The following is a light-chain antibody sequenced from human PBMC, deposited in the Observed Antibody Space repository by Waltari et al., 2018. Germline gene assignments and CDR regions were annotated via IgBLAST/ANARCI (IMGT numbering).Light chain of an antibody. CDR1: HSISTW. J-gene: IGKJ2*01. Sequence: DIQMTQSPPSLSASVGAKVTITCRASHSISTWLAWFQLKPGKAPKLLIYKASNLESGVPSRFSGSGSGTEFTLTISSLLPEDFATYYCQQYNSDSHSFGQGTRLEIK. V-gene: IGKV1-5*03. CDR2: KAS. CDR3: QQYNSDSHS.